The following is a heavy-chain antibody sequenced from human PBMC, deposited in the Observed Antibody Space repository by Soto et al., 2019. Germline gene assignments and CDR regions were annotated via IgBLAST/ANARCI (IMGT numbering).Heavy chain of an antibody. J-gene: IGHJ4*02. Sequence: ASVKVSCKASGYTFTHYYIHWVRQAPGQGLEWMGIINPNGGITTYAQKFRAGFSMTRDTSTSTVYLELSSLGSEDSAVYYCATSVNSAMAFDYWGQGTLVTVSS. V-gene: IGHV1-46*01. D-gene: IGHD5-18*01. CDR1: GYTFTHYY. CDR2: INPNGGIT. CDR3: ATSVNSAMAFDY.